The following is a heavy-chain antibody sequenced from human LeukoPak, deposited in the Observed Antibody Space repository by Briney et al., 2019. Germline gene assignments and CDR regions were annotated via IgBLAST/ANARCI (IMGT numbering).Heavy chain of an antibody. CDR1: GFTFSSYS. D-gene: IGHD4-17*01. CDR3: AKDRAEYGPAGDAFDI. Sequence: PGWSLRLSCAATGFTFSSYSMNWVRQAPGKGLEWVSYISSSSSTIYYADSVKGRFTISRDNYKKALYLQMNTLRADDTAVYYGAKDRAEYGPAGDAFDIWGQGTMDIVSS. J-gene: IGHJ3*02. CDR2: ISSSSSTI. V-gene: IGHV3-48*01.